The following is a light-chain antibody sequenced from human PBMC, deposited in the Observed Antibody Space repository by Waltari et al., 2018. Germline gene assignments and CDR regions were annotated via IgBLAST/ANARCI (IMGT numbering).Light chain of an antibody. CDR2: GAS. Sequence: EIVMTQSPATLFVSPGERATLSCRASQSISNNLAWYQQKPGQAPRRLMYGASTRATAIPARFSGSGSGTEFALTISSLQSEDSAVYYCQQYQNWPQTFGQGTKLQIK. CDR1: QSISNN. CDR3: QQYQNWPQT. V-gene: IGKV3-15*01. J-gene: IGKJ2*01.